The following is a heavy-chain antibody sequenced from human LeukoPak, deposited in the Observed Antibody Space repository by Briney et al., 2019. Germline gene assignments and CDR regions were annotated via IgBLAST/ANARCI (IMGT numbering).Heavy chain of an antibody. CDR2: INSDGRTT. CDR1: GFTFSRYW. Sequence: GGSLRLSCAASGFTFSRYWMHWVRHAPGKGLVWVSRINSDGRTTSYADSVKGRFTISRDNAKNSMYLQMNSLRPEDTAVYYCARGGTRTFDYWGQGTLVTVSS. V-gene: IGHV3-74*01. J-gene: IGHJ4*02. D-gene: IGHD3-16*01. CDR3: ARGGTRTFDY.